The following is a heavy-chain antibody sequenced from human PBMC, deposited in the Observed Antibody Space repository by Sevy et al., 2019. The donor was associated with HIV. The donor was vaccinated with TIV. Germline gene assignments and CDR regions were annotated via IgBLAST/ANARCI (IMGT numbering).Heavy chain of an antibody. CDR3: ARDVPTRITGTTPSYSYGMDV. CDR2: IYYSGST. J-gene: IGHJ6*02. D-gene: IGHD1-7*01. CDR1: GGSISSYY. V-gene: IGHV4-59*01. Sequence: SETLSLTCTVSGGSISSYYWSWIRQPPGKGLEWIGYIYYSGSTNYNPSLKSRVTISVDTSKNQFSLKRSSVTAADTAVYYCARDVPTRITGTTPSYSYGMDVWGQGTTVTVSS.